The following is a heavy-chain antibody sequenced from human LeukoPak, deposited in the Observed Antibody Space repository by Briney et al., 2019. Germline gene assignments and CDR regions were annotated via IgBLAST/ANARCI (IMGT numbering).Heavy chain of an antibody. D-gene: IGHD1-1*01. CDR2: ISSSGSTI. CDR3: AGDSYNWNDGWFDP. V-gene: IGHV3-48*03. J-gene: IGHJ5*02. Sequence: PGGSLRLSCAASGFTFSSYEMNWVRQAPGKGLEWVSYISSSGSTIYYADSVKGRFTISRDNAKNSLYLQMNSLRAEDTALYFCAGDSYNWNDGWFDPWGQGTLVIVSS. CDR1: GFTFSSYE.